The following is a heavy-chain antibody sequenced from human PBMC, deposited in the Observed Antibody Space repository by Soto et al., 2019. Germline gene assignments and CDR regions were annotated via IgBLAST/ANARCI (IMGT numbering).Heavy chain of an antibody. CDR2: INYSGST. D-gene: IGHD3-10*01. CDR3: ASDILLWFAELPPRAHDAFDI. CDR1: GGSISSGGYF. V-gene: IGHV4-31*01. Sequence: QVQLQESGPGLVKPSQTLSLTCTVSGGSISSGGYFWSWIRQHPGKGLEWIGDINYSGSTYSNPAPKIPVTISADTSKNRFSLKLSSVTAADTAVYYCASDILLWFAELPPRAHDAFDIWGQGTMVTVSS. J-gene: IGHJ3*02.